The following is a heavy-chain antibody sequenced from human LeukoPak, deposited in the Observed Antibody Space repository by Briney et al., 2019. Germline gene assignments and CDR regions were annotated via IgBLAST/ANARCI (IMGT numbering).Heavy chain of an antibody. D-gene: IGHD2-15*01. CDR2: IIPIFTTP. CDR3: ARGAVVGATNRLDF. CDR1: GGAFSNYA. V-gene: IGHV1-69*05. J-gene: IGHJ4*02. Sequence: SVKVSCKAAGGAFSNYALHWVRQAPGQGLEWVGGIIPIFTTPNLAQKFQGRVTLTTDEYTHTAFMELTGLTSENTAIYYCARGAVVGATNRLDFWGQGTLVTVSS.